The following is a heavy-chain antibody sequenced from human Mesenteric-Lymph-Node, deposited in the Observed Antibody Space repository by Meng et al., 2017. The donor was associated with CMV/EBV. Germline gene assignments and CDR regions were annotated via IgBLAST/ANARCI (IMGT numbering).Heavy chain of an antibody. CDR2: ISWNSGSI. CDR3: AKGATGYSGYDRIDY. CDR1: GFTFDDYA. J-gene: IGHJ4*02. V-gene: IGHV3-9*01. D-gene: IGHD5-12*01. Sequence: SLKISCVASGFTFDDYAMHWVRLAPGKGLEWVSGISWNSGSIGYADSVKGRFTISRDDAKNSLYLQMNSLRVEDTALYYCAKGATGYSGYDRIDYWGQGTLVTVSS.